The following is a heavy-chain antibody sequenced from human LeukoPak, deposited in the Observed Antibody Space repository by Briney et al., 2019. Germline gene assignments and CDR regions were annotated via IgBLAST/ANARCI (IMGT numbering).Heavy chain of an antibody. Sequence: KPSETLSLTRAVYGGSFSGYYWSWIRQPPGKGLEWIGEINHSGSTNYNPSLKSRVTISVDTSKNQFSLKLSSVTAADTAVYYCARGRCSSTSCLKIPAYYMDVWGKGTTVTVSS. CDR2: INHSGST. CDR1: GGSFSGYY. J-gene: IGHJ6*03. D-gene: IGHD2-2*01. V-gene: IGHV4-34*01. CDR3: ARGRCSSTSCLKIPAYYMDV.